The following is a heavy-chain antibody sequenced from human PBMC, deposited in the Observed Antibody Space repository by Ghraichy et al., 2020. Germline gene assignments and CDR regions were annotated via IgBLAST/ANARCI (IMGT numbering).Heavy chain of an antibody. CDR3: AKDSIYYYVSSAYPFDH. Sequence: GGSLRLSCAASGLIFNNYAMSWVRQAPGKGLEWVSVTSGSGSNTYYADSVKGRFTISRDNSKNTLYLQMNSLRAEDTAVYYCAKDSIYYYVSSAYPFDHWSQRTLVFVSS. CDR1: GLIFNNYA. V-gene: IGHV3-23*01. CDR2: TSGSGSNT. D-gene: IGHD3-22*01. J-gene: IGHJ4*02.